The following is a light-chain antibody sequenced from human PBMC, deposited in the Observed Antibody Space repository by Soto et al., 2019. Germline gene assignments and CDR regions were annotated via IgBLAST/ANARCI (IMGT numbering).Light chain of an antibody. V-gene: IGLV2-14*01. CDR3: GSYKSSSTPCV. Sequence: QSVLTQPASVSGSPGQSITISCTGTSSDVGGYNYVSWYQQHPGKAPKLMIYEVSNRPSGVSNRFSGSKSGNTASLTISGLQAEDEADYYCGSYKSSSTPCVFGTGTKVTV. CDR2: EVS. CDR1: SSDVGGYNY. J-gene: IGLJ1*01.